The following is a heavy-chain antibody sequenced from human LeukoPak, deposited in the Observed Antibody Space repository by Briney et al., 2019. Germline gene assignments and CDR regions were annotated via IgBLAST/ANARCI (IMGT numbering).Heavy chain of an antibody. Sequence: GGSLRLSCAASGFTFSSYWMHWVRQAPGKGLVWVSRIKSDDSSTDYADSVKGGFTISRDNAKNTLYLQMNSLRAEDTAVYYCTTIRPDYWGQGTLVTVSS. CDR3: TTIRPDY. D-gene: IGHD5-12*01. V-gene: IGHV3-74*01. CDR1: GFTFSSYW. J-gene: IGHJ4*02. CDR2: IKSDDSST.